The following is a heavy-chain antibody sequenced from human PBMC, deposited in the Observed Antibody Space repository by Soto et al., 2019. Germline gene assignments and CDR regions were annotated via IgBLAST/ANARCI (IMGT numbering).Heavy chain of an antibody. D-gene: IGHD5-18*01. J-gene: IGHJ4*02. V-gene: IGHV3-33*01. CDR2: IWYDGSNK. CDR3: AREGGYSYGSDY. CDR1: GFTFSSYG. Sequence: QVPLVESGGGVVQPGRSLRLSCAASGFTFSSYGMHWVRQAPGKGLEWVAVIWYDGSNKYYADSVKGRFTISRDNSKNTLYLQMNSLRAEDTAVYYCAREGGYSYGSDYWGQVTLVTVSS.